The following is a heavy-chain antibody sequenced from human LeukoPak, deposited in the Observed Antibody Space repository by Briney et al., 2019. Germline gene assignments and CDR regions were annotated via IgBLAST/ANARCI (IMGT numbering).Heavy chain of an antibody. D-gene: IGHD4/OR15-4a*01. CDR1: GFTFSTYW. CDR3: ARASMGGRDYHLDS. CDR2: IKTDGSHT. J-gene: IGHJ4*02. Sequence: GGSLRLSCAASGFTFSTYWMTWVRQAPGKGLEWVANIKTDGSHTYYLDSVKGRFTISRDNAKNFLFLQLGGLRADDTGVYYCARASMGGRDYHLDSWGQGTLVTVSS. V-gene: IGHV3-7*01.